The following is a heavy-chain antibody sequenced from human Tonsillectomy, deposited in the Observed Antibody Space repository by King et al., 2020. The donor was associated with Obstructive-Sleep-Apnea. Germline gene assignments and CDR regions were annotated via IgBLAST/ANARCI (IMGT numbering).Heavy chain of an antibody. J-gene: IGHJ4*02. V-gene: IGHV3-7*03. Sequence: EVQLVESGGGLVQPGGSLRLSCAASGFVFSDYWMSWVRQAPGKGLEWVANLKQDGSDEYYVDSVKGRFTVSRDNAKKLLFLQMNSLRAEDTAVYHCVREGTLTGSYWSQGTLVTVSS. CDR2: LKQDGSDE. CDR1: GFVFSDYW. D-gene: IGHD3-10*01. CDR3: VREGTLTGSY.